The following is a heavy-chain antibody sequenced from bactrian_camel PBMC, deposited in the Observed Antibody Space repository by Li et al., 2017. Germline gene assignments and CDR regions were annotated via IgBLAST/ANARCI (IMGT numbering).Heavy chain of an antibody. CDR2: LWIGGATT. CDR3: AADQLYGTCRDVLDFPA. J-gene: IGHJ4*01. Sequence: HVQLVESGGGSVQAGGSLTLSRAAGRYTYKRNCMGWFRQRPGKDREGLAVLWIGGATTTYADSVKGRFIITRDKAKDLVYLQMNGLQPEDTGMYYCAADQLYGTCRDVLDFPARGQGTQVTVS. CDR1: RYTYKRNC. V-gene: IGHV3S1*01. D-gene: IGHD6*01.